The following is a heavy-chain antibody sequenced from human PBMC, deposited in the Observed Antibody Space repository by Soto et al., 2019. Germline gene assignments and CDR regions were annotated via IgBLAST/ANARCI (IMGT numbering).Heavy chain of an antibody. V-gene: IGHV4-59*01. CDR2: IYYSGST. CDR3: ARGITGTMDY. D-gene: IGHD1-7*01. CDR1: GGSISSYY. Sequence: SETLSLTCTVSGGSISSYYWSWIRQPPGKGLEWIGYIYYSGSTNYNPSLKSRVTISVDTSKNQFSLKLSSVAAADTAVYYCARGITGTMDYWGQGTLVTVSS. J-gene: IGHJ4*02.